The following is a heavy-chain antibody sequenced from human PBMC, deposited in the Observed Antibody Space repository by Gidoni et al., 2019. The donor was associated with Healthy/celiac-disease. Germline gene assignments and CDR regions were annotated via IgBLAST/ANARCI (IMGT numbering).Heavy chain of an antibody. J-gene: IGHJ4*02. CDR2: ISSSSSYI. Sequence: EVQLVESGVGLVKPGGSLRLSCAASGFPFSSYRLNWVRQAPGKGLEWVSSISSSSSYIYYADSVKGRFTISRDNAKNSLYLQMNSLRAEDTAVYYCARDHGYCSGGSCYEALDYWGQGTLVTVSS. CDR1: GFPFSSYR. CDR3: ARDHGYCSGGSCYEALDY. D-gene: IGHD2-15*01. V-gene: IGHV3-21*01.